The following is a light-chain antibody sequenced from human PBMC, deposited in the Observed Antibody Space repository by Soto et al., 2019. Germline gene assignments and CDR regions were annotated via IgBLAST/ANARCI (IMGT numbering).Light chain of an antibody. CDR3: LLYYGGVHV. V-gene: IGLV7-43*01. J-gene: IGLJ2*01. CDR1: TGAVTSNYY. CDR2: SIS. Sequence: QTVVTQEPSVTVSPGGTVTLTCASSTGAVTSNYYPSWFQQKPGQAPRALFYSISNKHSWTPARFSGSLLGGKAALTLSDVQAADEAGYYCLLYYGGVHVFGGGTKLTVL.